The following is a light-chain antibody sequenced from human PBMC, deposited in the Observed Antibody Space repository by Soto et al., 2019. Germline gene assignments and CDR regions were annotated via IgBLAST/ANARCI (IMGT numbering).Light chain of an antibody. V-gene: IGKV3D-15*01. CDR1: QSVSSN. J-gene: IGKJ1*01. CDR3: QEYPGT. Sequence: EITMTQSPATLSVSPGGRATVSCRASQSVSSNLAWYQQKPGQAPRLLIYGASNRATGMPDRFSGSGSGTDYTLTISRLEPEDFAVYYCQEYPGTFGQGTMVDIK. CDR2: GAS.